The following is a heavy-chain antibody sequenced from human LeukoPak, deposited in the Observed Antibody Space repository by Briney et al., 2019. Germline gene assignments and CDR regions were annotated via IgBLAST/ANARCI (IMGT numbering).Heavy chain of an antibody. CDR3: AKDRPLPVFGVVIKVLDY. V-gene: IGHV3-23*01. CDR2: ISGSGGST. D-gene: IGHD3-3*01. Sequence: PGGSLRLSCAASGFTFSSYAMSWVRQAPGKGLEWVSAISGSGGSTYYADSVKGRFTISRDNSKNTLYLQMNSLRAEDTAVYYCAKDRPLPVFGVVIKVLDYWGQGTLVTVSS. J-gene: IGHJ4*02. CDR1: GFTFSSYA.